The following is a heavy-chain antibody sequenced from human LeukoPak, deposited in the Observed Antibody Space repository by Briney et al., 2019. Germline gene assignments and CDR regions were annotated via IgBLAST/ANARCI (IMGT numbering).Heavy chain of an antibody. D-gene: IGHD3-10*01. CDR3: ARGRMVRGVILPYDAFDI. CDR2: IYTSGST. V-gene: IGHV4-4*07. Sequence: SETLSLTCTVSGGSISSYYWSWIRQPAGKGLEWIGRIYTSGSTNYNPSLKSRVTMSVDTSKNQCTLKLSSVTAADTAVYYCARGRMVRGVILPYDAFDIWGQGTMVTVSS. CDR1: GGSISSYY. J-gene: IGHJ3*02.